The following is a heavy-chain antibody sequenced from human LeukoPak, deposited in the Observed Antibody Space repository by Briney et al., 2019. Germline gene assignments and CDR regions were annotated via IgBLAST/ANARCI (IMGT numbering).Heavy chain of an antibody. D-gene: IGHD6-13*01. CDR2: IIPIFGTA. CDR3: ASGERAAAGIDYFDY. CDR1: GGTFSSYA. Sequence: ASVKVSCKASGGTFSSYATSWVRQAPGQGLEWMGGIIPIFGTANYAQKFQGRVTITADESTSTAYMELSSLRSEDTAVYYCASGERAAAGIDYFDYWGQGTLVTVSS. J-gene: IGHJ4*02. V-gene: IGHV1-69*13.